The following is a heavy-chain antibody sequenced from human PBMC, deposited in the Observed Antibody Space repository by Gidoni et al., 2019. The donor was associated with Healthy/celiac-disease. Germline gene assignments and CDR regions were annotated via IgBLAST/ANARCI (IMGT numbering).Heavy chain of an antibody. J-gene: IGHJ5*02. V-gene: IGHV4-31*02. Sequence: QVQLQESGPGLVEPSQALSLTWTVSGGSISRGCYYRNWIRQHPGKGLEWIWYIYYSGRTYYNPSLKGRVTISVDTSKTQFSLQLSPVTAADTAVYYCASDYHDILTGYQNDPGGSGFDPWGQGTLVTVSS. CDR2: IYYSGRT. CDR1: GGSISRGCYY. D-gene: IGHD3-9*01. CDR3: ASDYHDILTGYQNDPGGSGFDP.